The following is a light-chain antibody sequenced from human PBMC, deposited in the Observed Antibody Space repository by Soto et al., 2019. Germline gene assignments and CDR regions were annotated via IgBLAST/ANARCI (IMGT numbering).Light chain of an antibody. CDR2: DFT. CDR3: CSYAGSYVV. V-gene: IGLV2-11*01. CDR1: SSDVGGHSY. J-gene: IGLJ2*01. Sequence: QSALTQPRSVSGSPGQSVAISCTGTSSDVGGHSYVSWYQHHPGKAPKLIIYDFTKRPSGVPDRLSGSKSGNTASLTISGLQAEDEGDYHCCSYAGSYVVFGGGTKLTVL.